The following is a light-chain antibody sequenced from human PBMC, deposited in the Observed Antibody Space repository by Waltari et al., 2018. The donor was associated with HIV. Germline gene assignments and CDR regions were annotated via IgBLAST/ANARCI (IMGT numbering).Light chain of an antibody. V-gene: IGLV1-40*01. CDR3: QSYDSRLSGSVV. J-gene: IGLJ2*01. CDR2: DNN. Sequence: QSALTQPPSVSGAPGPSVTIPCSGSNSNIGAGFDVQWYQQVPGTAPRLLIYDNNNRPSGVPDRFSGSKSGTSASLAINGLQSEDEADYYCQSYDSRLSGSVVFGGGTKVTVL. CDR1: NSNIGAGFD.